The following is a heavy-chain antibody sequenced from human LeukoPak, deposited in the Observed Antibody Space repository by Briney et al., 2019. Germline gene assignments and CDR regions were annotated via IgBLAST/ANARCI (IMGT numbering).Heavy chain of an antibody. V-gene: IGHV4-61*01. D-gene: IGHD1-7*01. CDR2: IYYSGST. CDR3: ARVLGGGTAAN. J-gene: IGHJ3*01. CDR1: GGSVSSGSYY. Sequence: SETLSLTCTVSGGSVSSGSYYWSWIRQPPGKGLEWIGYIYYSGSTNYNPSLKSRVTISVDMSKNQFSLRLSSVTTADTAVYYCARVLGGGTAANWGQGTMVTVSS.